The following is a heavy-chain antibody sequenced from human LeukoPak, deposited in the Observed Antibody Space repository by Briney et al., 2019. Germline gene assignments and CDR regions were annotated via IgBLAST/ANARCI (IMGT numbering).Heavy chain of an antibody. CDR1: GGSFSGYY. J-gene: IGHJ4*02. CDR3: ARNFQYFDLPDY. V-gene: IGHV4-34*01. D-gene: IGHD2/OR15-2a*01. Sequence: SETLSLTCAVYGGSFSGYYWSWIRQPPGKGLEWIGEINHSGSTYYNPTLKSRVTISVDTSKNQFSLKLISVTAADTAVYYCARNFQYFDLPDYWGQGTLVTVSS. CDR2: INHSGST.